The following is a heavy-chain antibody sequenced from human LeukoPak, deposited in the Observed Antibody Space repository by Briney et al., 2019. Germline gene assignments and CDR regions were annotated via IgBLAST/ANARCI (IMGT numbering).Heavy chain of an antibody. CDR3: SRGSGWLSVY. V-gene: IGHV3-49*03. CDR2: ISGGTT. J-gene: IGHJ4*02. D-gene: IGHD6-19*01. Sequence: QPGRSLRLSCTASGFIFGDYLMSWFRQAPGKGLEWIGFISGGTTEYAASVKGRFTISRDDSTSIAYLQMNSLTTEDTAVYYCSRGSGWLSVYWGQGTLVTVSS. CDR1: GFIFGDYL.